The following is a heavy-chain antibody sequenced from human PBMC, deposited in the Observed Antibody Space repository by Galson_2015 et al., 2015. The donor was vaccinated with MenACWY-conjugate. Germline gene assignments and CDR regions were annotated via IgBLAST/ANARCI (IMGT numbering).Heavy chain of an antibody. Sequence: PALVKPTQTLTVTCTFSGFSLSTSGMCVSWIRQPPGKALEWLALIDWDGDEYYSTSLKTRLSISKDTSKNQVVLTVTNMDPADTATYYCARRWGLLGPHFDYWGQGILVTVSS. CDR1: GFSLSTSGMC. CDR3: ARRWGLLGPHFDY. D-gene: IGHD7-27*01. V-gene: IGHV2-70*12. J-gene: IGHJ4*02. CDR2: IDWDGDE.